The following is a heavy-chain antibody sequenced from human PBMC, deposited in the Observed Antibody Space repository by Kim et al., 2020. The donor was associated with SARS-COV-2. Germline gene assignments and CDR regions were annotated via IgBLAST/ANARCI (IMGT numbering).Heavy chain of an antibody. CDR1: GGSINSYS. J-gene: IGHJ4*02. CDR2: TYYSGST. D-gene: IGHD2-2*01. CDR3: ARDRIGYCSSTSCSLHFDY. V-gene: IGHV4-59*01. Sequence: SETLSLTCTVSGGSINSYSWSWIRQPPGKGLEWIGYTYYSGSTNSNPSLKSRVTISVDTSKNQFSLKLSSVTAACTAVYYCARDRIGYCSSTSCSLHFDYWGQGTLVTVSS.